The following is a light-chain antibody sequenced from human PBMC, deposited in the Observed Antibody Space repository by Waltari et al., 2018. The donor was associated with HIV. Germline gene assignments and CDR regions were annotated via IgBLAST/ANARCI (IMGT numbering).Light chain of an antibody. V-gene: IGLV1-51*01. Sequence: QSVLTQPPSVSAAPGQKVTISCSGSSSNIGNNFISWYQKVPGTAPKRLIYDNNKRPSGSSDLCSCSKSGTSGTLGISGLQTGDEADYYCATWDSSLSAGVFGGGTKVTVL. CDR2: DNN. J-gene: IGLJ2*01. CDR1: SSNIGNNF. CDR3: ATWDSSLSAGV.